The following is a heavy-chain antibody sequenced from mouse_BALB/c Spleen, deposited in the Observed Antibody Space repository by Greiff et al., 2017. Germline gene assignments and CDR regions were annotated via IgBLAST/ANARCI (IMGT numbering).Heavy chain of an antibody. Sequence: VKLVESGPGLVQPSQSLSITCTVSGFSLTSYGVHWVRQSPGKGLEWLGVIWSGGSTDYNAAFISRLSISKDNSKSQVFFKMNSLQANDTAIDYCAAYYRYDYAMDYWGQGTSVTVSA. CDR3: AAYYRYDYAMDY. CDR1: GFSLTSYG. D-gene: IGHD2-14*01. J-gene: IGHJ4*01. CDR2: IWSGGST. V-gene: IGHV2-2*02.